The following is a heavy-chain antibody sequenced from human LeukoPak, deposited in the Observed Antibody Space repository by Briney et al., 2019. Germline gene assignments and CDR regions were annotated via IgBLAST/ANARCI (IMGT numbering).Heavy chain of an antibody. J-gene: IGHJ4*02. V-gene: IGHV1-2*02. Sequence: SVRVPYKPSRYTFTGYYLHLLRQAPRQRLEGMGRIDPDSGGTHYAQKFQVRVTVTRGTSITTVYMELSGLTSDDTAVYYCARVPGPYTTSRFDYWGQGTLVTVSS. D-gene: IGHD2-2*02. CDR2: IDPDSGGT. CDR3: ARVPGPYTTSRFDY. CDR1: RYTFTGYY.